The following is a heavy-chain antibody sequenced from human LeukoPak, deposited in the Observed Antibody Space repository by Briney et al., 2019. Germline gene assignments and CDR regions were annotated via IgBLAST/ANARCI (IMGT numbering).Heavy chain of an antibody. CDR2: IYSSGST. CDR3: ARAYNYGSGTN. V-gene: IGHV3-53*01. CDR1: GGSLSTSTW. D-gene: IGHD3-10*01. Sequence: ETLSLTCAVSGGSLSTSTWWTWVRQAPGKGLEWVSVIYSSGSTYYADSVKGRFTISRDNSKNTLYLQMNSLRDEDTAVYYCARAYNYGSGTNWGQGTLVTVSS. J-gene: IGHJ4*02.